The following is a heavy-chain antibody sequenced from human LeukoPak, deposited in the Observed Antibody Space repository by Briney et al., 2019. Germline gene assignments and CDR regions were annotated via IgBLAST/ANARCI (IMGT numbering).Heavy chain of an antibody. CDR2: IYHSGST. Sequence: PSETLSLTCAVSGGSISGSNWWSWVRHPPGKGLEWIGEIYHSGSTNYNPSLKSRVTISVDKSKNQFSLKLSSVTAADTAVYYCARARSSSWYGMDVWGQGTTVTVSS. J-gene: IGHJ6*02. CDR3: ARARSSSWYGMDV. CDR1: GGSISGSNW. V-gene: IGHV4-4*02. D-gene: IGHD6-13*01.